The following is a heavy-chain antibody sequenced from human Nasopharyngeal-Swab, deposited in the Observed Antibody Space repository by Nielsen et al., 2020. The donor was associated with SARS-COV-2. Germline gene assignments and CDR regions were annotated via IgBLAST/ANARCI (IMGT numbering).Heavy chain of an antibody. CDR2: IYPHDSDT. V-gene: IGHV5-51*01. J-gene: IGHJ4*02. D-gene: IGHD3-10*01. Sequence: VRQMPGKGLEWMVIIYPHDSDTRYSPSFQGQVTISADKSINTAYLQWSSLRASDTAMYYCARGLYYGSGMFDYWGQGTLVTVSS. CDR3: ARGLYYGSGMFDY.